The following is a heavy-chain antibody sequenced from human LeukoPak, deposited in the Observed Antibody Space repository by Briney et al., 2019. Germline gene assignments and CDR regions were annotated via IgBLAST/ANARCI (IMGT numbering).Heavy chain of an antibody. V-gene: IGHV1-2*02. Sequence: ASVKVSCKASGYTFTGYYMHWVRQAPGQGLEWMGWINPNSGGTNYAQKFRGRVTMTRDTSISTAYMELSRLRSDDTAVYYCARVSTRITMVRGVIAAFDYWGQGTLVTVSS. CDR3: ARVSTRITMVRGVIAAFDY. CDR1: GYTFTGYY. D-gene: IGHD3-10*01. J-gene: IGHJ4*02. CDR2: INPNSGGT.